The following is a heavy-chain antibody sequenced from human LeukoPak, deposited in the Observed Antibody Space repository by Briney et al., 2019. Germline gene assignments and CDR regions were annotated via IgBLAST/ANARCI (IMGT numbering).Heavy chain of an antibody. J-gene: IGHJ4*02. CDR3: ARDLGYCSGGSCYPPPFDY. CDR1: GFTFSTYA. V-gene: IGHV3-30-3*01. D-gene: IGHD2-15*01. CDR2: ISYDGSNK. Sequence: PGGSLRLSCAASGFTFSTYALHWVRQAPGKGLEWVAVISYDGSNKYYADSVKGRFTISRDNSKNTLYLQVNSLRAEDTAVYYCARDLGYCSGGSCYPPPFDYWGQGTLVTVSS.